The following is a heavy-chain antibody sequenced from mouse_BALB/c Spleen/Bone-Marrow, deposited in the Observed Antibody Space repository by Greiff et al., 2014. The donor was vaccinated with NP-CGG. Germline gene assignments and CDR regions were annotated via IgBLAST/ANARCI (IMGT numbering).Heavy chain of an antibody. J-gene: IGHJ4*01. CDR2: ISDGGIYT. CDR3: ARSGEKYGALDY. V-gene: IGHV5-4*02. D-gene: IGHD1-1*02. Sequence: DVMLVESGGGLVKPGGSLKLFCTASGFTFSDYYMYWVRQTPEKRLEWVGTISDGGIYTYYPDSVKGRFTISRDNAKNNLYLQMSSLKSEDTAMYYCARSGEKYGALDYSGQGTSVTVSS. CDR1: GFTFSDYY.